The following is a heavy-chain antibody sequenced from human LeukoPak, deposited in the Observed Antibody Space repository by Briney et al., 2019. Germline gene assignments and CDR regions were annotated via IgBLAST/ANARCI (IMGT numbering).Heavy chain of an antibody. CDR2: ISSSSSYI. CDR3: ARGPGGYYGYYYYMDV. J-gene: IGHJ6*03. Sequence: GGSLRLSCAASGFTFSSYSMNWVRQAPGKGLEWVSSISSSSSYIYYADSVKGRFTISRDNAKNSLYLQMNSLRAEDTAVYYCARGPGGYYGYYYYMDVWGKGTTVTISS. D-gene: IGHD3-10*01. V-gene: IGHV3-21*01. CDR1: GFTFSSYS.